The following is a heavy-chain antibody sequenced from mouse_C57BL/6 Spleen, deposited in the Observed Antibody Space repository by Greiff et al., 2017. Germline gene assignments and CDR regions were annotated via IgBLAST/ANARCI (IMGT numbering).Heavy chain of an antibody. Sequence: VQLQQSGAELARPGASVKLSCKASGYTFTSYGISWVKQRTGQGLEWIGEIYPRSGNTYYNEKFKGKATLTADKSSSTAYMELRSLTSEDSAVYFCAREGYYYGSSYWFAYWGQGTLVTVSA. CDR2: IYPRSGNT. CDR3: AREGYYYGSSYWFAY. J-gene: IGHJ3*01. D-gene: IGHD1-1*01. V-gene: IGHV1-81*01. CDR1: GYTFTSYG.